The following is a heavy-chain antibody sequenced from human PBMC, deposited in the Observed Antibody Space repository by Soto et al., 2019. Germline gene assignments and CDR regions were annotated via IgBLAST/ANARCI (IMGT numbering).Heavy chain of an antibody. CDR1: GGTFSSYT. Sequence: ASVKVSCKASGGTFSSYTISWVRQAPGQGLEWMGRIIPILGIANYAQKFQGRVTITADKSTSTAYMELSSLRSEDTAVYYCARRFAYCGGDCYPEPNDAFDIWGQGTMVTVSS. D-gene: IGHD2-21*01. CDR2: IIPILGIA. CDR3: ARRFAYCGGDCYPEPNDAFDI. J-gene: IGHJ3*02. V-gene: IGHV1-69*02.